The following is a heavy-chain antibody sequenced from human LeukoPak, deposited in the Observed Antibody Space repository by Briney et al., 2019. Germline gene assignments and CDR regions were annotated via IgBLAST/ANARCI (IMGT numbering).Heavy chain of an antibody. CDR3: AKGDAAGAYRTDF. V-gene: IGHV3-30-3*01. D-gene: IGHD6-13*01. CDR2: TSHDESNK. CDR1: GISLRSYS. J-gene: IGHJ4*02. Sequence: GGSLRLSCVASGISLRSYSVHWVRQAPGKGLEWVALTSHDESNKKYADSVKGRCTISRDNSRDTVFLQLSNLRHEDTAVYYCAKGDAAGAYRTDFWGPGTRVTVSS.